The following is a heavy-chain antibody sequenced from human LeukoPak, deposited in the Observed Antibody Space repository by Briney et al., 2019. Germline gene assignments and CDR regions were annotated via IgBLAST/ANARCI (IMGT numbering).Heavy chain of an antibody. CDR1: GYTFTNYG. J-gene: IGHJ4*02. CDR3: ARGYCSSISCYTPDY. V-gene: IGHV1-18*01. Sequence: ASVKVSCKASGYTFTNYGITWVRQAPGQGLEWMGWISAYNGNTNYAQKLQGRVTMTTDTSTSTAYMELRSLRSDDTAVYYCARGYCSSISCYTPDYWGQGTLVTVSS. CDR2: ISAYNGNT. D-gene: IGHD2-2*02.